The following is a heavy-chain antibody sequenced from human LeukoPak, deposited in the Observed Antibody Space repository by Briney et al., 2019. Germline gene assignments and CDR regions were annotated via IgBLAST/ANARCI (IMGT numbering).Heavy chain of an antibody. Sequence: ASVKVSCKASGYTFNTYGITWVRQAPGQGLEWMGWISGYNGKTKYAQKLQGRVTMTTDTSTSTAYMELRSLRSDDTAVYYCAREESIGSYQFLHDYWGQGTLVTVSS. CDR2: ISGYNGKT. D-gene: IGHD1-26*01. V-gene: IGHV1-18*01. CDR1: GYTFNTYG. J-gene: IGHJ4*02. CDR3: AREESIGSYQFLHDY.